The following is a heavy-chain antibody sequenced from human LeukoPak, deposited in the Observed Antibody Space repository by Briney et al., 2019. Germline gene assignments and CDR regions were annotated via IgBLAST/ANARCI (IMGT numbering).Heavy chain of an antibody. CDR2: ISSSGSTI. CDR3: MGAGRITMVRGVMNAMDV. CDR1: GFTFSSYE. D-gene: IGHD3-10*01. V-gene: IGHV3-48*03. J-gene: IGHJ6*04. Sequence: PGGSLRLSCAASGFTFSSYEMNWVRQAPGKGLEWVSYISSSGSTIYYADSVKGRFTISRDNAKNSLYLQMNSLRAEDTAVYYCMGAGRITMVRGVMNAMDVWGKGTTVTVSS.